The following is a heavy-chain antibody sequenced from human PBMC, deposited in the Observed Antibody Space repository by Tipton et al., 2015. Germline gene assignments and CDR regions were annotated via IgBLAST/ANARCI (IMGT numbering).Heavy chain of an antibody. CDR2: INHSGST. V-gene: IGHV4-34*01. J-gene: IGHJ4*02. CDR3: ARDRPIRLYDIFTDLHARERGLFEY. D-gene: IGHD3-9*01. CDR1: GGSFSGYY. Sequence: TLSLTCAVYGGSFSGYYWSWIRQPPGKGLEWIGEINHSGSTNYNPSLKSRVTISVDTSKNQFSLKLSSVTAADTAVYYCARDRPIRLYDIFTDLHARERGLFEYWGRGILVSVSS.